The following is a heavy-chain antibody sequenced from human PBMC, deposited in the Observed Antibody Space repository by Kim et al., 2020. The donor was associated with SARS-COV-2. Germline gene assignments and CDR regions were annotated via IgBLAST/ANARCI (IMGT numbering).Heavy chain of an antibody. Sequence: GGSLRLSCAASGFTFSSYAMHWVRQAPGKGLEWVAVIWYDGSNKYYADSVKGRFTISRDNSKNTLYLQMNSLRAEDTAVYYCAKISGSLGAFDIWGQGTMVTVSS. J-gene: IGHJ3*02. V-gene: IGHV3-33*06. D-gene: IGHD2-15*01. CDR1: GFTFSSYA. CDR3: AKISGSLGAFDI. CDR2: IWYDGSNK.